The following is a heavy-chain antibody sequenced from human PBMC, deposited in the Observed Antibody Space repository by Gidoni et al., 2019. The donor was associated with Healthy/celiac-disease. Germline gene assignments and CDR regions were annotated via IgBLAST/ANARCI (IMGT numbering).Heavy chain of an antibody. CDR3: ARDLGSSDQGGAFDI. CDR2: ISYDGSNK. D-gene: IGHD3-10*01. V-gene: IGHV3-30-3*01. CDR1: GFTFISYA. Sequence: QVQLVESGGGVFQPGRSLRLSCAASGFTFISYAMHWVRQAPGKGLAWVADISYDGSNKYYADSVKGRCTISRDNSKNTLYLQMNSLRAEDTAVYYCARDLGSSDQGGAFDIWGQGTMVTVSS. J-gene: IGHJ3*02.